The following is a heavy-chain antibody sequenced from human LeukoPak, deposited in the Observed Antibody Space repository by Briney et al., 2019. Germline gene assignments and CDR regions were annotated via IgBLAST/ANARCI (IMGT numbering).Heavy chain of an antibody. V-gene: IGHV4-34*01. CDR1: GGSFSGYY. CDR2: INHSGST. D-gene: IGHD3-22*01. J-gene: IGHJ4*02. CDR3: ARAPDSSGYIFDY. Sequence: PSETLSLTCAVYGGSFSGYYWSWIRQPPGKGLERIGEINHSGSTNYNPSLKSRVTISVDTSKNQFSLKLSSVTAADTAVYYCARAPDSSGYIFDYWGQGTLVTVSS.